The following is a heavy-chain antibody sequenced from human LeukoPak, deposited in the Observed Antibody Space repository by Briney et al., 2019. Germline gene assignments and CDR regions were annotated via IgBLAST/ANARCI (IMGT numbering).Heavy chain of an antibody. J-gene: IGHJ4*02. CDR3: ARGARGVIID. D-gene: IGHD3-10*01. CDR2: INPNSGGT. Sequence: ASVKVSCKASGYTFTGYYMHWVRQAPGQGLEWMGWINPNSGGTNYAQKFQGRVTITRNTSISTAYMELSSLRSEDTAVYYCARGARGVIIDWGQGTLVTVSS. CDR1: GYTFTGYY. V-gene: IGHV1-2*02.